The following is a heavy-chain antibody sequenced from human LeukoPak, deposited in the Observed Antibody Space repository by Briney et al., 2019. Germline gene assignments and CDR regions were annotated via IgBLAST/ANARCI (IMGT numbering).Heavy chain of an antibody. D-gene: IGHD4-17*01. CDR2: IKQDGSEK. J-gene: IGHJ4*02. CDR3: ASSETTVTTGTSFDY. CDR1: GFTFSSYW. V-gene: IGHV3-7*01. Sequence: GGSLRLSCAASGFTFSSYWMSWLRQAPGKGLEWVANIKQDGSEKYYVDSVKGRFTTSRDNAKNSLYLQMNSLRAEDTAVYYCASSETTVTTGTSFDYWGQGTLVTVSS.